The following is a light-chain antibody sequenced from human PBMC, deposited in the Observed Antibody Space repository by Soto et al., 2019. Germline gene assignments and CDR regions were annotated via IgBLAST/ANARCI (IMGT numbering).Light chain of an antibody. J-gene: IGLJ1*01. Sequence: QSVLTQPPSVSGSPGQSVTISCTGTSTDFVSYNRVSWYQQPPGTAPKLMIYEVSKRPSGVPDRFSGSKSGNTASLTISGLQAADEADYYCCSFVGTDSSFVFGSGTKVTVL. V-gene: IGLV2-18*02. CDR2: EVS. CDR1: STDFVSYNR. CDR3: CSFVGTDSSFV.